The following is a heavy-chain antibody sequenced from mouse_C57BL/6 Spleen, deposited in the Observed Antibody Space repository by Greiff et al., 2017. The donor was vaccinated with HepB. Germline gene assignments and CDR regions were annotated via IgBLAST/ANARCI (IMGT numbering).Heavy chain of an antibody. Sequence: VQLKESGGGLVQPKGSLKLSCAASGFSFNTYAMNWVRQAPGKGVEWVARIRSKSNNYATYYADSVKDRFTISRDDSESMLYLQMNNLKTEDTAMYCCVRGYGSLAWFAYWGQGTLVTVSA. D-gene: IGHD1-1*01. CDR1: GFSFNTYA. CDR2: IRSKSNNYAT. V-gene: IGHV10-1*01. CDR3: VRGYGSLAWFAY. J-gene: IGHJ3*01.